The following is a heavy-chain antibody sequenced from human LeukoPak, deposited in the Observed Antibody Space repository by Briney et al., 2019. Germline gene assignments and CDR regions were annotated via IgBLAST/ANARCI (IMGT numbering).Heavy chain of an antibody. CDR2: LKSSSDGGST. J-gene: IGHJ4*02. CDR3: TTAPD. Sequence: GGSLRLSCEASGITISSAWMSWVRQPPGKGFEYVARLKSSSDGGSTDHAAPVKARFTISRDDSKNTLHLQMNSPKIEDTAVYYCTTAPDWGQGALVTVSP. V-gene: IGHV3-15*01. CDR1: GITISSAW.